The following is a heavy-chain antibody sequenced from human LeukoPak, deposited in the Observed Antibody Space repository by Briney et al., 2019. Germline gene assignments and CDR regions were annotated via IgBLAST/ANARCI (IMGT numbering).Heavy chain of an antibody. Sequence: GGPLRLSCAASGFTFSTYDMHWVRQATGKGLEWVSAIDTTGDTYYPGSVKGRFTISRENAKNSLYLQMNRLRAEDTAVYYCARVYYYSSGSRWGDYFDYWGQGTLVTVSS. D-gene: IGHD3-10*01. CDR1: GFTFSTYD. CDR2: IDTTGDT. V-gene: IGHV3-13*01. J-gene: IGHJ4*02. CDR3: ARVYYYSSGSRWGDYFDY.